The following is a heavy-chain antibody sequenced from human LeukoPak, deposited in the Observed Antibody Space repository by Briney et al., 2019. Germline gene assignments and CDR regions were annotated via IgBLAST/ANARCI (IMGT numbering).Heavy chain of an antibody. CDR1: GGSISSSNW. D-gene: IGHD3-10*01. Sequence: PSETLSLTCAVSGGSISSSNWWSWVRQPPGKGLEWIGEIYHSGSTNYNPSLKRRVTISVDKSKNQFSLKLSSVTAADTAVYYCARGARGVGESLYYYYGMDVWGQGTTVTVSS. CDR3: ARGARGVGESLYYYYGMDV. V-gene: IGHV4-4*02. CDR2: IYHSGST. J-gene: IGHJ6*02.